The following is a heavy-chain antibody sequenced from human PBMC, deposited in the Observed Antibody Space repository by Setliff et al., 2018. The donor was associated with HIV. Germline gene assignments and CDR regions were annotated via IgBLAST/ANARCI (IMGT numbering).Heavy chain of an antibody. D-gene: IGHD3-3*01. CDR2: VYFNGIT. V-gene: IGHV4-39*01. CDR3: VTVVQDDLGVALFDY. Sequence: PSETLSLTCSVSGDSVSSRKDYWGWIRQSPGKGLEGIGSVYFNGITHDNPSLKSRVTPSVDTSKNQFFLHLSSVTAADTAIYYCVTVVQDDLGVALFDYWGQGALVTVSS. J-gene: IGHJ4*02. CDR1: GDSVSSRKDY.